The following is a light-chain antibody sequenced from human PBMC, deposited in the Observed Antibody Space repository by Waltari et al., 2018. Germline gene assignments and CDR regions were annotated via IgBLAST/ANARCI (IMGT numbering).Light chain of an antibody. Sequence: EIVLTQPPATLSVSPGERATLSCRASESVFGYLAWYQQKPGQAPRLLIFDTFKRATGIPARFSGSGYGTDFTLTINSLETEDFALYYCQQRSIWPLTFGGGTKVDVK. CDR2: DTF. CDR3: QQRSIWPLT. J-gene: IGKJ4*01. V-gene: IGKV3-11*01. CDR1: ESVFGY.